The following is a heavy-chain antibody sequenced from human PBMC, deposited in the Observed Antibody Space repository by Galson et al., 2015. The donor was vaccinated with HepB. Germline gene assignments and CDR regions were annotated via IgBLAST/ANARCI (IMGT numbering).Heavy chain of an antibody. V-gene: IGHV1-18*01. J-gene: IGHJ4*02. D-gene: IGHD6-13*01. Sequence: SVKVSCKASGYTFTSYAMHWVRQAPGQRPEWMGWISAYNGNTNYAQKLQGRVTMTTDTSTSTAYMELRSLRSDDTAVYYCARDLKQTFDYWGQGTLVTVSS. CDR3: ARDLKQTFDY. CDR2: ISAYNGNT. CDR1: GYTFTSYA.